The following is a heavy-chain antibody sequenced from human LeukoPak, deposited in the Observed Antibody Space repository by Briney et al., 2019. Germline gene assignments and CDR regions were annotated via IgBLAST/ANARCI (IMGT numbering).Heavy chain of an antibody. CDR2: IWYDGSNK. CDR3: ARDRGYTHIDY. D-gene: IGHD5-24*01. V-gene: IGHV3-33*01. Sequence: GGSLRLSCAASGFTFSSYGMHWVRQAPGKGLEWVAVIWYDGSNKYYADSVKGRFTISRDNSKNTLYLQMNSLRAEDTAVYYCARDRGYTHIDYWGQGTLVTVSS. J-gene: IGHJ4*02. CDR1: GFTFSSYG.